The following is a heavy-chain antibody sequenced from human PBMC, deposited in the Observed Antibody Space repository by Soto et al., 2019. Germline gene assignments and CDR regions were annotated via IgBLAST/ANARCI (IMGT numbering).Heavy chain of an antibody. CDR2: MNPNSGDT. D-gene: IGHD3-10*01. V-gene: IGHV1-8*01. CDR1: GYTFTSHD. Sequence: QMQLVQSGAEVKKPGASVKVSCKASGYTFTSHDINWVRQATGQGLEWMGWMNPNSGDTGYAQKFQGRVTMTRNTSISTAYMELNSLTSDDTAVYYCARDFRYYGSGSYANFDCWGQGTLVTVSS. J-gene: IGHJ4*02. CDR3: ARDFRYYGSGSYANFDC.